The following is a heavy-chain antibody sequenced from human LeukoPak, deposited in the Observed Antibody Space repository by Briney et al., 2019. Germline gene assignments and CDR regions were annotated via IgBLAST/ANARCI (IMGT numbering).Heavy chain of an antibody. J-gene: IGHJ4*02. V-gene: IGHV4-61*05. D-gene: IGHD3-22*01. CDR1: GGSISSSSYY. CDR3: ARVDSSGSFDY. CDR2: IYYSGST. Sequence: SETLSLTCTVSGGSISSSSYYWGWIRQPPGKGLEWIGYIYYSGSTNYNPSLKSRVTISVDTSKNQFSLKLSSVTAADTAVYYCARVDSSGSFDYWGQGTLVTVSS.